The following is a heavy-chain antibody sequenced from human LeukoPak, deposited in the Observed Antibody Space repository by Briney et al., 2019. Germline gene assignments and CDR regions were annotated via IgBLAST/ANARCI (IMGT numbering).Heavy chain of an antibody. J-gene: IGHJ3*02. CDR1: GGSISSYY. Sequence: PSETLSLXCTVSGGSISSYYWSWIRQPAGKGLEWIGRIYTSGSTNYNPSLKSRVTMSVDTSKNQFSLKLSSVTAADTAVYYCARFVLVPAAGAFDIWGQGTMVTVSS. CDR3: ARFVLVPAAGAFDI. V-gene: IGHV4-4*07. D-gene: IGHD2-2*01. CDR2: IYTSGST.